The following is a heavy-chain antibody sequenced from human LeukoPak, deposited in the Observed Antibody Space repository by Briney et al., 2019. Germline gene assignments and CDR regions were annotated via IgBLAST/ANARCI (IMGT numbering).Heavy chain of an antibody. CDR3: ARGGDYYGSGSERDWFDP. CDR1: GYTFTSYD. V-gene: IGHV1-8*01. CDR2: MNPNSGNT. J-gene: IGHJ5*02. Sequence: ASVKVSCKASGYTFTSYDISWVRQATGQGLEWMGWMNPNSGNTGYAQKFQGRVTMTRNTSISTAYMELSSLRSEDTAVYYCARGGDYYGSGSERDWFDPWGQGTLVTVSS. D-gene: IGHD3-10*01.